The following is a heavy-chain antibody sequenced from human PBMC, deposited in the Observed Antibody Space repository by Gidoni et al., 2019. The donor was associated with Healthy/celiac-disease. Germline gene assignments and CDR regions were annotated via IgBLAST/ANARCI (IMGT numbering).Heavy chain of an antibody. Sequence: EVQLVESGGGLVQPGRSLRLSCTASGFTFGDYAMSWVRQAPGKGLEWVGFIRSKAYGGTTEYAASVKGRFTISRDDSKSIAYLQMNSLKTEDTAVYYCTRDRYDYVWGSYRYSNDFDYWGQGTLVTVSS. CDR3: TRDRYDYVWGSYRYSNDFDY. J-gene: IGHJ4*02. V-gene: IGHV3-49*04. CDR2: IRSKAYGGTT. D-gene: IGHD3-16*02. CDR1: GFTFGDYA.